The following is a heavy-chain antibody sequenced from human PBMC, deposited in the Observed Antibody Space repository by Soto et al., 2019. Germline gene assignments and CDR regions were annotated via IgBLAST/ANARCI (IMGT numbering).Heavy chain of an antibody. V-gene: IGHV3-23*01. CDR2: ISSSGGKT. CDR1: GFTFNNYA. Sequence: GGSLRLSCAASGFTFNNYAMSWVRQAPGEGLEWVSGISSSGGKTYYADSVKGRFTISRDNAKNTLYLQMNSLRAEDTAVYYCARDTDGLHYWGQGTLVTVSS. J-gene: IGHJ4*02. CDR3: ARDTDGLHY.